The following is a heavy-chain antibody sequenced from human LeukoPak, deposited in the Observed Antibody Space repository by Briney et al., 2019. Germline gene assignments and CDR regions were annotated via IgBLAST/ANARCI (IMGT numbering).Heavy chain of an antibody. D-gene: IGHD3-9*01. V-gene: IGHV4-59*01. CDR1: GGSISSYY. Sequence: PSETLSLTCTVSGGSISSYYWSWIRQPPGKGLEWIGYIYYSGSTNYNPSLKSRVTISVDTSKNQFSLKLSSVTAADTAVYYCARDTGYDILTGYYRGDAFDIWGQGTMVTVSS. CDR3: ARDTGYDILTGYYRGDAFDI. J-gene: IGHJ3*02. CDR2: IYYSGST.